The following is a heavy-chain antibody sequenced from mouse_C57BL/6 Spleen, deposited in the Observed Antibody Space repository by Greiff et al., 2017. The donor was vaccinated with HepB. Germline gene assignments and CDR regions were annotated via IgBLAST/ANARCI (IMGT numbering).Heavy chain of an antibody. CDR2: IYPRSGNT. CDR3: ARRPCYGSSYGYAMDY. J-gene: IGHJ4*01. Sequence: QVQLQQSGAELARPGASVKLSCKASGYTFTSYGISWVKQRTGQGLEWIGEIYPRSGNTYYNEKFKGKATLTADKSSSTAYMALRSLTSEDSAVYFCARRPCYGSSYGYAMDYWGQGTSVTVSS. CDR1: GYTFTSYG. D-gene: IGHD1-1*01. V-gene: IGHV1-81*01.